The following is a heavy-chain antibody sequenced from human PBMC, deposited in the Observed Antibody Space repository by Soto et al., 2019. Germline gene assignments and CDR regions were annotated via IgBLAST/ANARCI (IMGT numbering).Heavy chain of an antibody. D-gene: IGHD3-3*01. Sequence: GGSLRLSCAASGFTFSRYGLHWVRQAPGKGLEWVAVISYDGSGKYYADSVKGRFTISKDSSKNTLYLQMNSLRAEDTAVYYCARGNFRVVGAGLDDWGQGTPVTVSS. CDR1: GFTFSRYG. CDR2: ISYDGSGK. J-gene: IGHJ4*02. V-gene: IGHV3-30-3*01. CDR3: ARGNFRVVGAGLDD.